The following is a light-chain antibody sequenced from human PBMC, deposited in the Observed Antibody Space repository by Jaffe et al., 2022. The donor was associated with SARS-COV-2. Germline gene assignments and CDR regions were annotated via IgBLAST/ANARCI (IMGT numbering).Light chain of an antibody. V-gene: IGLV1-51*02. CDR1: SSNIGNNY. CDR3: GTWDSSLSAVV. CDR2: ENN. Sequence: QSVLTQPPSVSAAPGQKVTISCSGSSSNIGNNYVSWYQQLPGTVPKLLIYENNKRPSRFSGSKSGTSATLGITGLQTGDEADYYCGTWDSSLSAVVFGGGTKLTVL. J-gene: IGLJ2*01.